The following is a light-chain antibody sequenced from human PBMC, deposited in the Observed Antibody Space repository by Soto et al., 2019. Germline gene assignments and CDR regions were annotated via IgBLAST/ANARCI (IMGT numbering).Light chain of an antibody. CDR2: GAS. J-gene: IGKJ1*01. CDR1: QSVSNNY. Sequence: EIVLTQSPGTLSLSTGERATLSCRASQSVSNNYLAWYQQKPGQAPRLLIYGASNRATGIPDRFSGSGSGTYFTLTISRLEPEDFAVYYCQQYGSSGTFGQGTKVDIK. V-gene: IGKV3-20*01. CDR3: QQYGSSGT.